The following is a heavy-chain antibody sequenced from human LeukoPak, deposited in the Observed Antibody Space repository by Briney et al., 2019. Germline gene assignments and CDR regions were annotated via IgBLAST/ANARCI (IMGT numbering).Heavy chain of an antibody. D-gene: IGHD6-19*01. V-gene: IGHV4-4*07. CDR1: GGSISSYY. J-gene: IGHJ6*03. CDR3: ARLSVAGTSGYYYMDV. Sequence: PSETLSLTCTVSGGSISSYYWSWIRQPAGKGLGWIGRIYTSGSTNYNPSLKSRVTMSVDTSKNQFSLKLSSVTAADTAVYYCARLSVAGTSGYYYMDVWGKGTTVTVSS. CDR2: IYTSGST.